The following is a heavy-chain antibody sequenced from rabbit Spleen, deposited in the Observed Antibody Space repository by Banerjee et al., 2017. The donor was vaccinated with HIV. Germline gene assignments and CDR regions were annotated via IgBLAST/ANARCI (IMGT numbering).Heavy chain of an antibody. Sequence: QSLEESGGGLVQPGGSLKLSCTASGFTLSSYYMNWVRQAPGKGLEWIGYIDPIFGTRAYANWVNDRFSISRENTQNTLYLQLNSLTAADTATYFCVREVAAKFSLWGQGTLVTVS. V-gene: IGHV1S7*01. CDR1: GFTLSSYY. J-gene: IGHJ4*01. CDR2: IDPIFGTR. D-gene: IGHD4-1*01. CDR3: VREVAAKFSL.